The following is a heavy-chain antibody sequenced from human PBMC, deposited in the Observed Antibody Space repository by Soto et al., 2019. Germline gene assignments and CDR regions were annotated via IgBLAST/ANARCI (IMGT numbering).Heavy chain of an antibody. Sequence: QLQLQESGPGLVKPSETLSLTCTVSGVSISSSNYHWGWIRQPPGKGLEWIGSNYYTGSTHYNPALNRRVALSGDTYKNQFSLRPRPVIAAYTALDFCARHEFPFQSSGTYLDYWGQGTLVTVSS. V-gene: IGHV4-39*01. J-gene: IGHJ4*02. CDR3: ARHEFPFQSSGTYLDY. CDR2: NYYTGST. D-gene: IGHD2-21*01. CDR1: GVSISSSNYH.